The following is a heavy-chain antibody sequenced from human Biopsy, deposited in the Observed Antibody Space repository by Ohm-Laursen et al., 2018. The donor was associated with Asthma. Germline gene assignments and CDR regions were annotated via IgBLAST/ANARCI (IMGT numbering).Heavy chain of an antibody. J-gene: IGHJ6*02. V-gene: IGHV3-30*03. CDR1: GFSLRDYG. CDR2: ISYDGSTK. Sequence: SLRLSCAAPGFSLRDYGIHWVRQAPGKGLEWVAVISYDGSTKYSADSVKGRFIVSRDISKNILSLQMNSLRPEDAAVYYCARDVVWFREVGGMDVWGQGTTVTV. CDR3: ARDVVWFREVGGMDV. D-gene: IGHD3-10*01.